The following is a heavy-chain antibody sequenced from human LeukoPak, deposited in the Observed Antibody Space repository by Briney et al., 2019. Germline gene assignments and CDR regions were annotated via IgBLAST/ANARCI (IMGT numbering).Heavy chain of an antibody. CDR2: INPNSGGT. J-gene: IGHJ6*04. CDR3: ASGGYYDILTGYYSFGMDV. V-gene: IGHV1-2*02. Sequence: ASVKVSCKASGYTFTSYYMHWVRQAPGQGLEWMGWINPNSGGTNYAQKFQGRVTMTRDTSISTAYMELSRLRSDDTAVYYCASGGYYDILTGYYSFGMDVWGKGTTVTVSS. D-gene: IGHD3-9*01. CDR1: GYTFTSYY.